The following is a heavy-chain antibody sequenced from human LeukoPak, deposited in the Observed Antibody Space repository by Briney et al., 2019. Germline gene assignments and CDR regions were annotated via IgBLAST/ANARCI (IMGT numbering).Heavy chain of an antibody. Sequence: TGGSLRLSCAASGFTFSSYAMHWVRQAPGKGLEWVAVISYDGSNKYYADSVKGRFTISRDNSKNTLYLQMNSLRAEDTAVYYCASPSSPLTMVRGVHFDYWGQGTLVTVSS. CDR2: ISYDGSNK. J-gene: IGHJ4*02. V-gene: IGHV3-30-3*01. CDR1: GFTFSSYA. D-gene: IGHD3-10*01. CDR3: ASPSSPLTMVRGVHFDY.